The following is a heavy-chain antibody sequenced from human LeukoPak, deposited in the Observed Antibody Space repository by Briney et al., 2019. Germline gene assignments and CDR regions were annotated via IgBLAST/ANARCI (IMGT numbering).Heavy chain of an antibody. CDR3: AKGLGATTSAHAFDI. J-gene: IGHJ3*02. CDR1: GFTFSSYW. D-gene: IGHD1-26*01. CDR2: IKQDGSEK. Sequence: GGSLRLSCAASGFTFSSYWMSWVRQAPGKGLEWVANIKQDGSEKYYVDSVKGRFTISRDNAKNSLYLQMNSLRAEDMALYYCAKGLGATTSAHAFDIWGQGTMVTVSS. V-gene: IGHV3-7*03.